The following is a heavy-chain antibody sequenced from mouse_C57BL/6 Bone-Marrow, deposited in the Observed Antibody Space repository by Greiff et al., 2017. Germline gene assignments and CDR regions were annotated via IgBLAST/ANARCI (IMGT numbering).Heavy chain of an antibody. J-gene: IGHJ3*01. CDR1: GFTFSSYA. CDR3: ARDTYSNF. Sequence: EVQLVESGGGLVKPGGSLKLSCAASGFTFSSYAMSWVRQTPEKRLEWVATISDGGSYTYYPDNVKGRFTISRDNAKNNLYLQMSHLKSEDTAMYYCARDTYSNFWGQGTLVTVSA. D-gene: IGHD2-5*01. CDR2: ISDGGSYT. V-gene: IGHV5-4*01.